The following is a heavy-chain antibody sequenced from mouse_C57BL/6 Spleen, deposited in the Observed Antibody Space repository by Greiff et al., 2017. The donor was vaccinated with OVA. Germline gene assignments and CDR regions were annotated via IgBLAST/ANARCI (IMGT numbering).Heavy chain of an antibody. V-gene: IGHV1-53*01. CDR1: GYTFTSYW. CDR2: INPSSGGT. J-gene: IGHJ3*01. D-gene: IGHD2-5*01. CDR3: ARYSNYPFAY. Sequence: VQLQQPGTELVKPGASVKLSCKASGYTFTSYWMHWVKQRPGQGLEWIGKINPSSGGTNYTEKFKSKATLTVDKSSSTAYMLLSSLTSEESAVYYCARYSNYPFAYWGQGTLVTVSA.